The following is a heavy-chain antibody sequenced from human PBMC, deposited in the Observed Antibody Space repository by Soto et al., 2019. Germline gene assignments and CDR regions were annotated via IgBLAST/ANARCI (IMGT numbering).Heavy chain of an antibody. Sequence: GSLRLSCGASGFPVSNAWMNWVRQAQGEGLEWVGPIKSKVDVGTIDYAAPVKGRFTISRDDSKNTFYMQMDSLKTEETAVYYCTTGGYNYEYWGKGNLVTVSA. CDR3: TTGGYNYEY. CDR1: GFPVSNAW. D-gene: IGHD1-26*01. J-gene: IGHJ4*02. CDR2: IKSKVDVGTI. V-gene: IGHV3-15*01.